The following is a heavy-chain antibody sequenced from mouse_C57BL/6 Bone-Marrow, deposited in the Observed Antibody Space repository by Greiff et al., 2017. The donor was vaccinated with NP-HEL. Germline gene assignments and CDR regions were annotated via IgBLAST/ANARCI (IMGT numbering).Heavy chain of an antibody. D-gene: IGHD2-1*01. J-gene: IGHJ1*03. CDR2: IDPENGDT. CDR1: GFNIKDDY. V-gene: IGHV14-4*01. Sequence: VQLQQSGAELVRPGASVKLSCTASGFNIKDDYMHWVKQRPEQGLEWIGWIDPENGDTEYASKFQGKATITADTSSNTAYLQLSSLTSEDTAVYYCTSYGIYWYFDVWGTGTTVTVSS. CDR3: TSYGIYWYFDV.